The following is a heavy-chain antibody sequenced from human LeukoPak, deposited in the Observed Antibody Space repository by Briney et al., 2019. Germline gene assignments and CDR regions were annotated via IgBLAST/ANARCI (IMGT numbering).Heavy chain of an antibody. J-gene: IGHJ6*04. D-gene: IGHD5-12*01. CDR3: AIERLHKGLNV. V-gene: IGHV1-69*06. Sequence: SVKVSCKASGGTFSSYAISWVRQAPGQGLEWMGGIIPIFGTTNYAQKFQGRVTITADKSTSTAYMELSSLRSEDTAVYYCAIERLHKGLNVWGKGTTVTVSS. CDR1: GGTFSSYA. CDR2: IIPIFGTT.